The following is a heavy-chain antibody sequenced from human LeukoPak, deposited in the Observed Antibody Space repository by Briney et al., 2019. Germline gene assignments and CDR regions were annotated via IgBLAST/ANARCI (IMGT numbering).Heavy chain of an antibody. CDR3: ARVVNSAVPLDAFDI. D-gene: IGHD6-13*01. CDR2: INPSGSST. V-gene: IGHV1-46*01. CDR1: GYTFTSYY. Sequence: ASVKVSCKASGYTFTSYYMHWVRQAPGQGLEWMGIINPSGSSTSYAQKFQGRVTMTRDMSTSTVYMELSSLRSEDTAVYYCARVVNSAVPLDAFDIWGQGTMVTVSS. J-gene: IGHJ3*02.